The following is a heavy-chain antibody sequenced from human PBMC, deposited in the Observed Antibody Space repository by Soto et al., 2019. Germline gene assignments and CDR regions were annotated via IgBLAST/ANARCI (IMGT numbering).Heavy chain of an antibody. CDR1: GFTFSSYG. CDR3: AKEAYSGPLDY. CDR2: ISYDGSNK. V-gene: IGHV3-30*18. Sequence: QVQLVESGGGVVQPGRSLRLSCAASGFTFSSYGMHWVRQAPGKGLEWVAVISYDGSNKYYADSVKGRFTISRDKSKKPLYLQMNSLRGEDTAGYYCAKEAYSGPLDYWGQGTLVTVSS. D-gene: IGHD2-15*01. J-gene: IGHJ4*02.